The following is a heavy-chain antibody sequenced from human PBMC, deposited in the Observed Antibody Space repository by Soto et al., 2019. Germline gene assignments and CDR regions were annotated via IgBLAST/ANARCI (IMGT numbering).Heavy chain of an antibody. CDR2: FDREDGET. J-gene: IGHJ4*02. Sequence: ASVKVSCKVSGYTLTELSMHWVRLAPGKGLEWMGGFDREDGETIYAQMFQGRVTMTEDTSTDTAYMELSSLRSEDTAVYYCATVDIMVRGVTPDYWGQGTLVTVSS. V-gene: IGHV1-24*01. CDR1: GYTLTELS. CDR3: ATVDIMVRGVTPDY. D-gene: IGHD3-10*01.